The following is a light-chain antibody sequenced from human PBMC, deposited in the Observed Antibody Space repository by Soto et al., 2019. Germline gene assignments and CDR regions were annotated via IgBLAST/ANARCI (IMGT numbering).Light chain of an antibody. CDR1: QSVSSSY. Sequence: EIVLTQSPGTLSLSPGERATLSCRASQSVSSSYLAWYQQKPGQAPRLLIYGASSRATGNPDRFSGSGSGTDFTLTTSRLEPEDCAVYDCQQYGSSPLYTCGQGTKLEIK. V-gene: IGKV3-20*01. J-gene: IGKJ2*01. CDR2: GAS. CDR3: QQYGSSPLYT.